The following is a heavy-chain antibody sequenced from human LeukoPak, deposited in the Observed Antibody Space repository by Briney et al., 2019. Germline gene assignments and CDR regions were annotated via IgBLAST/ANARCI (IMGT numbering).Heavy chain of an antibody. D-gene: IGHD3-10*01. V-gene: IGHV3-53*01. Sequence: GGSLRLSCAASGFTVSSNYMSWVRQAQGKGMEWVSVIYSGGSTYYADSVKGRFTISRDNSKNTLYLQMNSLRAEDTAVYYCARDESFYGSGRYYWGQGTLVTVSS. CDR2: IYSGGST. CDR3: ARDESFYGSGRYY. J-gene: IGHJ4*02. CDR1: GFTVSSNY.